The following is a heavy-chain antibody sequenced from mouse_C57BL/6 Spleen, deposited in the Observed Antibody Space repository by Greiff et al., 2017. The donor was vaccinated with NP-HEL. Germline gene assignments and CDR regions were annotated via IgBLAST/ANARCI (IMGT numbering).Heavy chain of an antibody. D-gene: IGHD1-1*01. J-gene: IGHJ2*01. CDR1: GYTFTSYW. CDR2: IDPSDSYT. CDR3: ARDYGSSKNFDY. Sequence: QVQLQQPGAELVRPGTSVKLSCKASGYTFTSYWMHWVKQRPGQGLEWIGVIDPSDSYTNYNQKFKGKATLTVDTSSSTAYMQLSSLTSEDSAVYYGARDYGSSKNFDYWGQGTTLTVSS. V-gene: IGHV1-59*01.